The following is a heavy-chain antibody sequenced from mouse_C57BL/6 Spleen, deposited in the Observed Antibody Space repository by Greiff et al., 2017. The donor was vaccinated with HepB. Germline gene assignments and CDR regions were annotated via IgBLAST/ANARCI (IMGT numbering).Heavy chain of an antibody. V-gene: IGHV1-52*01. Sequence: VKLQQPGAELVRPGSSVKLSCKASGYTFTSYWMHWVKQRPIQGLEWIGNIDPSDSETHYNQKFKDKATLTVDKSSSTAYMQLSSLTSEDSAVYYCARGITTVVAPYFDYWGQGTTLTVSS. CDR3: ARGITTVVAPYFDY. J-gene: IGHJ2*01. D-gene: IGHD1-1*01. CDR1: GYTFTSYW. CDR2: IDPSDSET.